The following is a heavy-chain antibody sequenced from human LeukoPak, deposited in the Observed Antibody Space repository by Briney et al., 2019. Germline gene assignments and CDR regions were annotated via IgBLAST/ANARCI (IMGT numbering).Heavy chain of an antibody. CDR1: GGSISGYF. J-gene: IGHJ4*02. Sequence: SETLSLTCAVSGGSISGYFWSWSRQPPGKGLEWIGYIYYTGSTIYNPSLRSRVTMSVDVSKNQFSLDLTSVTAADTAVYYCARQQGGEHFDYWGQGTLVTVSS. CDR2: IYYTGST. CDR3: ARQQGGEHFDY. D-gene: IGHD3-16*01. V-gene: IGHV4-59*08.